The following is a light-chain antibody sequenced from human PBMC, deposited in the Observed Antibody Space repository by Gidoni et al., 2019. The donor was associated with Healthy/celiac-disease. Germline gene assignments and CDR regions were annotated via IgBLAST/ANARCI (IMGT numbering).Light chain of an antibody. CDR2: WAS. J-gene: IGKJ2*01. Sequence: DIVMTKSPDSLAVSLGERATINCKSSQSVLYSSNNKHYLAWYQQKPGHPPKLLIYWASTRESGVPDRFSGSGSGTDFTLTISSLQAEDVAVYYCQQYYSSPYTFGQGTKLEIK. CDR1: QSVLYSSNNKHY. CDR3: QQYYSSPYT. V-gene: IGKV4-1*01.